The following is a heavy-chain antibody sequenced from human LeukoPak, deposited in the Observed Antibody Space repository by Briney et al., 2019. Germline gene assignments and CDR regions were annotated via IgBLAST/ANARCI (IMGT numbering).Heavy chain of an antibody. V-gene: IGHV3-66*01. CDR3: ATVIRPLEGSDAFDI. J-gene: IGHJ3*02. CDR2: IYSGGDT. CDR1: GFTVSSKY. Sequence: PGGSLRLSCAASGFTVSSKYMSWVRQAPGKGLEWVSVIYSGGDTYYADSVKGRFTISRDNSKNMIYLEMSSLKAEDTAVYYCATVIRPLEGSDAFDIWGQGTMVTVSS.